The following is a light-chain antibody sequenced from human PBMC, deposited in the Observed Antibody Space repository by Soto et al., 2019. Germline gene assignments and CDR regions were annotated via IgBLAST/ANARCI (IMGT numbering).Light chain of an antibody. V-gene: IGKV1-39*01. J-gene: IGKJ2*01. CDR1: QSISSY. Sequence: DIQMTQSPSSPSASVGDRVTITCRASQSISSYLNWYQQKPGKAPKLLIFAASSLQSGVPSRFSGSGSGTHFTLTISSLQPEDFATYYCQQSFSTPYTFGQGTKLEIK. CDR3: QQSFSTPYT. CDR2: AAS.